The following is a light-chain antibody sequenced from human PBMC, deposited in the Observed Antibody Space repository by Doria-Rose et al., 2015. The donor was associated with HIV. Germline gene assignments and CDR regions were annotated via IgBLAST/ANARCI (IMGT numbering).Light chain of an antibody. CDR2: WAS. CDR1: QSLLYTSNNH. V-gene: IGKV4-1*01. CDR3: QQYYDTPS. Sequence: TQSPESLGMSLGERATFNCKSNQSLLYTSNNHLAWYQQKPGQPPKLLIYWASTRQSGVPARFSGSGSGTDFTLTISSLEAEDVAVYYCQQYYDTPSFGPGTTVDIK. J-gene: IGKJ3*01.